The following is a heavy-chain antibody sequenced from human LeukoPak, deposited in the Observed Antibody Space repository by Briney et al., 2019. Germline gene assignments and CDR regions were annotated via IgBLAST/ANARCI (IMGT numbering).Heavy chain of an antibody. CDR1: GGSISSYY. CDR2: IYYSGST. J-gene: IGHJ4*02. V-gene: IGHV4-59*01. Sequence: SETLSLTCTVSGGSISSYYWSWIRQPPGKGLEWIGYIYYSGSTNYNPSLKSRVTISVDTSKNQFSLKLSSVTAADTAVYYCARASIALPDYWGQGTLVTVSS. CDR3: ARASIALPDY.